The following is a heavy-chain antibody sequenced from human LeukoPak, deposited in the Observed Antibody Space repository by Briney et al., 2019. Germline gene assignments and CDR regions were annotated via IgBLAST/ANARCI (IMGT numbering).Heavy chain of an antibody. D-gene: IGHD1/OR15-1a*01. V-gene: IGHV3-53*01. CDR3: ARDGYGNNYMDV. CDR2: IYSGGTT. J-gene: IGHJ6*03. Sequence: GGSLRLSCAASGVTVSSNFMSWVRQAPGEGPEWVSVIYSGGTTYYADSVKGRFTISRDNSKNTLYLQMNSLRAEDTAVYYCARDGYGNNYMDVWGKGTTVTVSS. CDR1: GVTVSSNF.